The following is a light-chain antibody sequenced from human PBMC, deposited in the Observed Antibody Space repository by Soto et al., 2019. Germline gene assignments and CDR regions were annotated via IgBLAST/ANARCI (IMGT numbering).Light chain of an antibody. J-gene: IGLJ1*01. CDR1: SGDVGGYDY. CDR2: EVS. Sequence: QSVLAQPASVSGSPGQSISISCTGTSGDVGGYDYVSWYQQHPDRAPKLTIYEVSNRPSGFSNRFSGSKSGNTASLSISGLQAEDEADYYCSSYTSGSTLVFGTGTKVTVL. CDR3: SSYTSGSTLV. V-gene: IGLV2-14*01.